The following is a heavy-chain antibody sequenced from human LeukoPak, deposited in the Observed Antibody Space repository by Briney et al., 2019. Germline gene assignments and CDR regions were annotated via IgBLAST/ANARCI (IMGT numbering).Heavy chain of an antibody. CDR2: IYYSGST. CDR3: ARDAGRLYYYGMDV. V-gene: IGHV4-59*06. CDR1: GGSISSYY. J-gene: IGHJ6*02. Sequence: SETLSLTCTVSGGSISSYYWSWIRQHPGKGLEWIGYIYYSGSTYYNPSLESRVTISGDTSNNHFPLKLSSNTAADTAVYYCARDAGRLYYYGMDVWGQGTTVTVSS. D-gene: IGHD3-10*01.